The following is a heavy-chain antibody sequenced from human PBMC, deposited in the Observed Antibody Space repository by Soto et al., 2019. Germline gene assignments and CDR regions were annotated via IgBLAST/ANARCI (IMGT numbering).Heavy chain of an antibody. CDR3: ARQQWILLWFGDALGAFDI. V-gene: IGHV5-51*01. CDR2: IYPGDSDT. J-gene: IGHJ3*02. CDR1: GYSFTSYW. D-gene: IGHD3-10*01. Sequence: GESLKISCKGSGYSFTSYWIGWVRQMPGKGLEWMGIIYPGDSDTRYSPSFQGQVTISADKSISTAYLQWSSLMASDTAMYYCARQQWILLWFGDALGAFDIWGQGTMVTVSS.